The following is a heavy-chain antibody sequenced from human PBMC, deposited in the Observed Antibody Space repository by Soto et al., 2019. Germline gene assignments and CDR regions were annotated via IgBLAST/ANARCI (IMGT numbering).Heavy chain of an antibody. V-gene: IGHV4-34*01. CDR2: INHSGST. J-gene: IGHJ4*02. D-gene: IGHD3-10*01. Sequence: SETLSLTCAVYGGSFSGYYWSWIRQPPGKGLEWIGEINHSGSTNYNPSLKSRVTISVDTSKNQFSLKLSSVTAADTAVYYCARGSRVVRGVFDYWGQGTLVTVSS. CDR3: ARGSRVVRGVFDY. CDR1: GGSFSGYY.